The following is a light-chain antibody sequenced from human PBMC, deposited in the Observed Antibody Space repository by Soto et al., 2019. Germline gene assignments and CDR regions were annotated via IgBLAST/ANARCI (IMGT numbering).Light chain of an antibody. CDR1: SSDVGGYNY. CDR2: EVS. J-gene: IGLJ1*01. V-gene: IGLV2-8*01. Sequence: QSALTQPPSASGSPGQSVTISCTGTSSDVGGYNYVSWYQQHPAKAPKLMIYEVSKRPSGVTDRFSGSKSGNTASLTVSGLQAEDEADYYCSSYAGSNNYVFGTGTKLTVL. CDR3: SSYAGSNNYV.